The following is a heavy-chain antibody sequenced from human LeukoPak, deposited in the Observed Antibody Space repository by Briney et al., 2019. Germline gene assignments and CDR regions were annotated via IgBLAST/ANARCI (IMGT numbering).Heavy chain of an antibody. CDR3: ARALDYYDSGSYFYLDL. V-gene: IGHV3-33*01. J-gene: IGHJ2*01. D-gene: IGHD3-10*01. CDR1: GFTFSSYG. CDR2: IWYDGSNK. Sequence: PGGSLRLSCAASGFTFSSYGMHWVRQAPGKGLEWVAVIWYDGSNKYYADSVKGRFTISRDNSKNTLYLQMNSLRAEDTAVYYCARALDYYDSGSYFYLDLWGRGTLVTVSS.